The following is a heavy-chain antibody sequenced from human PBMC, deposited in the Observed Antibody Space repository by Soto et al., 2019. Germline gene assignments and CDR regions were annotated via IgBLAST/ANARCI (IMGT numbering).Heavy chain of an antibody. CDR3: ARPYRGVVVVAATPIESIDNGAFDI. CDR1: GGSFSGYY. V-gene: IGHV4-34*01. Sequence: SETLSLTCAVYGGSFSGYYLGWIRQPPGKGLEWIGEINHSGSTNYNPSLKSRVTISVDTSKNQFSLKLSSVTAADTAVYYCARPYRGVVVVAATPIESIDNGAFDIWGQGTMVTVSS. CDR2: INHSGST. D-gene: IGHD2-15*01. J-gene: IGHJ3*02.